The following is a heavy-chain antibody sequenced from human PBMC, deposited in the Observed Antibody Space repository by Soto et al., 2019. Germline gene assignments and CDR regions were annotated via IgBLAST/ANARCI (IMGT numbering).Heavy chain of an antibody. CDR3: AKDRNKWLRFDLAY. Sequence: EVQLLESGGGLVQPGGSLRLSCAASRFTFSSYAISWVRQAPGKGLEWAPAITGSGGSTYYAVSVKGRFTISRDNSKNTLYLQMNSLRAEDTAVYYCAKDRNKWLRFDLAYWGQGTLVTVSS. J-gene: IGHJ4*02. D-gene: IGHD5-12*01. CDR1: RFTFSSYA. CDR2: ITGSGGST. V-gene: IGHV3-23*01.